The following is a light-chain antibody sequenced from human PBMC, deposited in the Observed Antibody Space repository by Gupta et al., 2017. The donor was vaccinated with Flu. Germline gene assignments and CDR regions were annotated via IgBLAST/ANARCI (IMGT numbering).Light chain of an antibody. V-gene: IGKV3-11*01. J-gene: IGKJ2*03. CDR3: QQRDNWPYS. CDR2: DAL. CDR1: QNVGRY. Sequence: EIVLTQSPATLSLSPGERVTLSCRACQNVGRYLVWYQQKAGQAPRLVIYDALSRAPGIPARFTGGGSGTDFTLTISSLDPEDFAVYYCQQRDNWPYSFGQGTKLEIK.